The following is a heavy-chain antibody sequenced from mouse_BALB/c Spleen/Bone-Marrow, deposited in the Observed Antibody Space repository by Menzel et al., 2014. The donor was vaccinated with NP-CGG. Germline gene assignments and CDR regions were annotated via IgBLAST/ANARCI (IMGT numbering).Heavy chain of an antibody. CDR2: IYPGDGDT. J-gene: IGHJ2*01. D-gene: IGHD2-10*02. CDR1: GYVFSSYW. Sequence: VQLQQSGAELVRPGSSVKISCKASGYVFSSYWMNWVKLRPGQGLEWIGQIYPGDGDTNYNGKFKGKATLTADKSSSTAYMQLSSLTSEDSAVYFCARKYGDYWGQGTTLTVSS. V-gene: IGHV1-80*01. CDR3: ARKYGDY.